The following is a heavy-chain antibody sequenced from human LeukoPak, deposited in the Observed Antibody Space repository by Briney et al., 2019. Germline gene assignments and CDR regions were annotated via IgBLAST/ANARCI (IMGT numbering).Heavy chain of an antibody. D-gene: IGHD3-10*01. Sequence: QPGGSLRLSCAASGFTFSTYGMHWVRQAPGKGLEWVAVISYDGSNTYYADPVKGRFTISRDNSKNTLSLQMNSLTAEDTAVYHCAKGIRGNLGWFDPWGQGTLVTVSS. V-gene: IGHV3-30*18. J-gene: IGHJ5*02. CDR2: ISYDGSNT. CDR1: GFTFSTYG. CDR3: AKGIRGNLGWFDP.